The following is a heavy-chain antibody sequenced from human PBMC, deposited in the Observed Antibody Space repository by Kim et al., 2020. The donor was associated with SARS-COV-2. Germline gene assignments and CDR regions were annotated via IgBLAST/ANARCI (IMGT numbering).Heavy chain of an antibody. Sequence: GGSLRLSCAASGFTFSSYAMHWVRQAPGKGLEWVAVISYDGSNKYYADSVKGRFTISRDNSKNTLYLQMNSLRAEDTAVYYCAREGSSGWSEYFDYWGQG. CDR1: GFTFSSYA. V-gene: IGHV3-30*04. CDR2: ISYDGSNK. CDR3: AREGSSGWSEYFDY. J-gene: IGHJ4*02. D-gene: IGHD6-19*01.